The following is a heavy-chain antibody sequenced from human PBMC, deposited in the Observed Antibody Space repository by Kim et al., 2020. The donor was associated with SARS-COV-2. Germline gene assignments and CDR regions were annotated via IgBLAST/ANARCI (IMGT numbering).Heavy chain of an antibody. V-gene: IGHV7-4-1*02. CDR2: INTNTGNP. Sequence: ASVKVSCKASGYIFNNFAMGWVRQAPGQGLEWMGWINTNTGNPTYARAFTGRFFFSVDTSVSSAYLQIRSLKTDDTAMYYCARVGSGYDPPDYWGQGALV. J-gene: IGHJ4*02. CDR1: GYIFNNFA. D-gene: IGHD5-12*01. CDR3: ARVGSGYDPPDY.